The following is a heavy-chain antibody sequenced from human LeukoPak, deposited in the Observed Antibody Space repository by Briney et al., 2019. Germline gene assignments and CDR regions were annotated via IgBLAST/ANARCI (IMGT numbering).Heavy chain of an antibody. D-gene: IGHD5-18*01. V-gene: IGHV5-51*01. CDR3: ARQSYGYSPSDY. J-gene: IGHJ4*02. Sequence: GESLKVSCKGSGDSFTSYWIGWVRQMPGKGLERMGIIYPGDSDTIYSPSFQDQVTISADKSISTAYLQWSSLKASDTAMYYCARQSYGYSPSDYWGQGTLVTVSS. CDR1: GDSFTSYW. CDR2: IYPGDSDT.